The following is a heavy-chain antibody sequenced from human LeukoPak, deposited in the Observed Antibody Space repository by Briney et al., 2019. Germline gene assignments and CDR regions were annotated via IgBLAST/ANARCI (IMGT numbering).Heavy chain of an antibody. CDR2: IYTSGTT. Sequence: SETLSLTCTVSGGSISGDFWTWIRQPAGKGLQWIGRIYTSGTTNYNPFLKSRVTMSVVTSKNQFSLNLTSLTAADTAVYYCARGDRPDTGFDYWGQGTLVTVSS. V-gene: IGHV4-4*07. J-gene: IGHJ4*02. CDR3: ARGDRPDTGFDY. CDR1: GGSISGDF. D-gene: IGHD2-8*02.